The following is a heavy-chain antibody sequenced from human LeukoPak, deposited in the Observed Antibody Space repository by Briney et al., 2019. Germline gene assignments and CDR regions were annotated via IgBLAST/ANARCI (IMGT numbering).Heavy chain of an antibody. V-gene: IGHV3-30-3*01. CDR3: ARFYPRSYSSSWYTNYWFDP. Sequence: GGSLRLSCAASGFTFSSYAMHWVRQAPDEGLEWVAVISYDGSNKYYADSVKGRFTISRDNSKNTLYLQMNSLRAEDTAVYYCARFYPRSYSSSWYTNYWFDPWGQGTLVTVSS. J-gene: IGHJ5*02. D-gene: IGHD6-13*01. CDR2: ISYDGSNK. CDR1: GFTFSSYA.